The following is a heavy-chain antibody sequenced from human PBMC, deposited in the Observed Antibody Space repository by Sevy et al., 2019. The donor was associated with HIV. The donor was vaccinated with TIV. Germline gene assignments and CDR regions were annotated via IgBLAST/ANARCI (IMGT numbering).Heavy chain of an antibody. D-gene: IGHD3-9*01. V-gene: IGHV3-30*18. CDR2: ISYDGRNK. Sequence: GGSLRLSCVVSGFTSRSYAMSWVRQAPGKGLEWVAVISYDGRNKFYGDSVKGRFTISRDNSKNILYLQMNSLRVEDTAVYYCAKDFTGYNGMDVWGQGTMVTVSS. J-gene: IGHJ6*02. CDR1: GFTSRSYA. CDR3: AKDFTGYNGMDV.